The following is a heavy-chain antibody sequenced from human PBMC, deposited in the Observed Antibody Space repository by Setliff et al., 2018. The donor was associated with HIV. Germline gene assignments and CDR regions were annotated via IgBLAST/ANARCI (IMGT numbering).Heavy chain of an antibody. CDR3: AIDFPASAFYLSDAFLTNS. J-gene: IGHJ5*02. D-gene: IGHD2-8*01. Sequence: GGSLRLSCAASGFTFSSYAMSWVRQAPGKGLEWVSAISGSGGSTYYADSVKGRFTISRDNSKNTLYLHMNNLRVDDTATYYCAIDFPASAFYLSDAFLTNSWGQGTLVTVSS. CDR2: ISGSGGST. CDR1: GFTFSSYA. V-gene: IGHV3-23*01.